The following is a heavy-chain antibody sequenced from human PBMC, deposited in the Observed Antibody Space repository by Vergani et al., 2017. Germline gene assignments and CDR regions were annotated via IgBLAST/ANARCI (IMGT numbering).Heavy chain of an antibody. J-gene: IGHJ3*02. Sequence: EVQLVESGGGLVQPGGSLRLSCAASGFTFSSYAMSWVRQAPGKGLEWVSAISGSGGSTYYADSVKGRFTIARDNSKNTLYLQMNSLRAEDTAVYYCAKPKYPGGYYDILTGYYNSPNDAFDIWGQGTMVTVSS. V-gene: IGHV3-23*04. CDR1: GFTFSSYA. CDR3: AKPKYPGGYYDILTGYYNSPNDAFDI. CDR2: ISGSGGST. D-gene: IGHD3-9*01.